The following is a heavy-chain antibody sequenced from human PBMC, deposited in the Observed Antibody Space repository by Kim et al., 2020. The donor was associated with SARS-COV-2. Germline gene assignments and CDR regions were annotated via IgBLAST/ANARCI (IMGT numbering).Heavy chain of an antibody. J-gene: IGHJ4*02. CDR2: ISSDGSST. V-gene: IGHV3-74*01. D-gene: IGHD6-25*01. CDR1: GFTFSSYW. CDR3: ARASSSGWRPPGY. Sequence: GGSLRLSCAASGFTFSSYWMHWVRQAPGKGLVWVSRISSDGSSTSYADSVKGRFTTSRDNARNTLYLQMNSLRAEDTAVYYCARASSSGWRPPGYWGQG.